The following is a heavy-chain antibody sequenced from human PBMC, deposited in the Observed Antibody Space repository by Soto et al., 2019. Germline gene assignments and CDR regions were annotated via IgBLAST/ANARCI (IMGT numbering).Heavy chain of an antibody. Sequence: PSETLSLTGTVSGGSISSYYWSWIRQPPGKGLEWIGYIYYSGSTNYNPSLKSRVTISVDTSKNQFSLKLSSVTAADTAVYYCARDPWFDPWGQGTLVTVSS. CDR3: ARDPWFDP. CDR2: IYYSGST. J-gene: IGHJ5*02. V-gene: IGHV4-59*01. CDR1: GGSISSYY.